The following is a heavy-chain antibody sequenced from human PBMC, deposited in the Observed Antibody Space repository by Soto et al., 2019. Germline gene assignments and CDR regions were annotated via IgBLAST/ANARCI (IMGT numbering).Heavy chain of an antibody. J-gene: IGHJ4*02. CDR2: IKKDGGGE. D-gene: IGHD7-27*01. V-gene: IGHV3-7*03. CDR3: VREWGRLTPDY. CDR1: GFTLSDYW. Sequence: EVQLVESGGGLVQPGGSLRLSCAGSGFTLSDYWMNWVRQAPGKGLEWVANIKKDGGGELYVDSVKGRFTISRDNAKNSLFLQMNSLRAEDTAVYYCVREWGRLTPDYWFQGTLVTVSS.